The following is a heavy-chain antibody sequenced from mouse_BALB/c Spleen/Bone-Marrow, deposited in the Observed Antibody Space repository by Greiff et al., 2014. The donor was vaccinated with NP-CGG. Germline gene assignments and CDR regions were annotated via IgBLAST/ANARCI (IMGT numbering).Heavy chain of an antibody. V-gene: IGHV14-3*02. Sequence: EVQVVESGAELVKPGASVKLSCTASGFNIKDTYMNRVKQRAEQGLEWIGRIDPANGYTEYDPKFQGKATIIADTSSNTAYLQLGSLTSEDTAVYYCATLTGTFDYWAQGTTLTVSS. J-gene: IGHJ2*01. CDR1: GFNIKDTY. CDR3: ATLTGTFDY. CDR2: IDPANGYT. D-gene: IGHD4-1*01.